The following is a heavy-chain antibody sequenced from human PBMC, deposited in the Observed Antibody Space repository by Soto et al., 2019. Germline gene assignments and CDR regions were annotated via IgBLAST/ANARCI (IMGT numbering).Heavy chain of an antibody. V-gene: IGHV3-30*18. CDR1: GFTFSSYG. CDR2: ISYDGSNK. CDR3: AKDLEYSSSSYYYYYGMDV. J-gene: IGHJ6*02. Sequence: GGSLRLSCAASGFTFSSYGMHWVRQAPGKGLEWVAVISYDGSNKYYADSVKGRFTISRDNSKNTLYLQMNSLRAEDTAVYYCAKDLEYSSSSYYYYYGMDVWGQGTPVTVSS. D-gene: IGHD6-6*01.